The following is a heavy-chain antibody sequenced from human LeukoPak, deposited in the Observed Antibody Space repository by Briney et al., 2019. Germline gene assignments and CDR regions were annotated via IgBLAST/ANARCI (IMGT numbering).Heavy chain of an antibody. Sequence: GGSLRLSCAASGFTSSTYSMNWARQAPGKGLEWVSSISPDGTYKYYADSVKGRFAISRDNAKNSLYLQMNSLRVEDTAVYYCTRHADVAVVPLATGATNWFDPWGQGTQVTVSS. CDR2: ISPDGTYK. D-gene: IGHD2-2*01. CDR3: TRHADVAVVPLATGATNWFDP. CDR1: GFTSSTYS. J-gene: IGHJ5*02. V-gene: IGHV3-21*01.